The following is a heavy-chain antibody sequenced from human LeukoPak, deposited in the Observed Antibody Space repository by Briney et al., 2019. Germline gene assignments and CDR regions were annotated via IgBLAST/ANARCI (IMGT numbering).Heavy chain of an antibody. J-gene: IGHJ4*02. CDR1: GFTFSSYW. D-gene: IGHD5-12*01. Sequence: GGSLRLSCAASGFTFSSYWMHWVRQVPGKGLVWVSRINNDGSITSYADSVRGRFTISRDNAKNTLSLQMNSLRGEDTAVYYCATGRSGYAYWGQGTLVTVSS. V-gene: IGHV3-74*01. CDR3: ATGRSGYAY. CDR2: INNDGSIT.